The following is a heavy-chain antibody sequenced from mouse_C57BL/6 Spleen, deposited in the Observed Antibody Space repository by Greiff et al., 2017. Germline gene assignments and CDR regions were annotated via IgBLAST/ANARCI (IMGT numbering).Heavy chain of an antibody. Sequence: EVKLVESGGGLVQPGGSLKLSCAASGFTFSDYGMHWVRQAPEKGLEWVAYISSGSSTIYYADTVKGRFTISRDNAKNTLFLQMASLRSEDAAMYYCARENWERDYWGQGTTLTVSS. J-gene: IGHJ2*01. CDR3: ARENWERDY. D-gene: IGHD4-1*01. V-gene: IGHV5-17*01. CDR1: GFTFSDYG. CDR2: ISSGSSTI.